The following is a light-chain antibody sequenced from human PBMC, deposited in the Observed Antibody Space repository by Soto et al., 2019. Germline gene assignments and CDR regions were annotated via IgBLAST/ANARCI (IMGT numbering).Light chain of an antibody. CDR1: ESIESW. Sequence: DIQMTQPPSTLSASVGDRFTITCRASESIESWLAWHQQKPGRAPKLLISKASSLESGVPSRLSGSGFGTEFTLTISSLQPDDFATYYCQQYNSYRAFGQGTKVDIK. J-gene: IGKJ1*01. V-gene: IGKV1-5*03. CDR2: KAS. CDR3: QQYNSYRA.